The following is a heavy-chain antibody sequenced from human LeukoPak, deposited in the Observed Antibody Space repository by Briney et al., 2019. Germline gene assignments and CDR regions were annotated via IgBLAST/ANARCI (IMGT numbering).Heavy chain of an antibody. Sequence: ASVKVSCKASGYSFTTYAISWVRQAPGQGLEWMGWISAYNGNTNYAHKYQARVTMTTDRSTSTAYMELRSLRSDDTAVYYCARVAVAGGFDYWGQGTLVTVSS. V-gene: IGHV1-18*01. CDR3: ARVAVAGGFDY. J-gene: IGHJ4*02. CDR2: ISAYNGNT. D-gene: IGHD6-19*01. CDR1: GYSFTTYA.